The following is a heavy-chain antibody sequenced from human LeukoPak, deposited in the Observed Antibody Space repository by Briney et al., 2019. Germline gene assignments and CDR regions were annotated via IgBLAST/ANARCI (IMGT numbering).Heavy chain of an antibody. CDR3: ARGLLVANIGGNWFDP. CDR2: MNPNSGNT. Sequence: ASVKVSCKASGGTFSIYAISWVRQAPGQGLEWMGWMNPNSGNTGYAQKFQGRVTITRNTSISTAYMELSSLRSEDTAVYYCARGLLVANIGGNWFDPWGQGTLVTVSS. V-gene: IGHV1-8*03. J-gene: IGHJ5*02. CDR1: GGTFSIYA. D-gene: IGHD5-12*01.